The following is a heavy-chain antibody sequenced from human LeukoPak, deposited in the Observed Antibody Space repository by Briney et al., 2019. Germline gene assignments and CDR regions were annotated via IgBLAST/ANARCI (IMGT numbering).Heavy chain of an antibody. D-gene: IGHD6-13*01. Sequence: GGSLRLFCAASGFTFSSYAIIWGRQAPGLGLLCVSSISSSSSYIYYADSVKGRFTISRDNAKNSLYLQMNSLRAEDTAVYYCARDRVAAAALDAFDIWGQGTMVTVSS. CDR3: ARDRVAAAALDAFDI. V-gene: IGHV3-21*01. J-gene: IGHJ3*02. CDR1: GFTFSSYA. CDR2: ISSSSSYI.